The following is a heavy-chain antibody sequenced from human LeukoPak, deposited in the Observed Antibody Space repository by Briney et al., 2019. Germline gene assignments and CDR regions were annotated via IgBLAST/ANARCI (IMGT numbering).Heavy chain of an antibody. CDR2: TSHSSIYI. Sequence: GGSLRLSCAASGFTFSTFGFNWVRQAPGKGLEWVSSTSHSSIYISYADSVKGRFTISRYNARNSLYLQMDSLRVEDTAVYYCARGYYYDSSVAYWGQGTLVTVSS. J-gene: IGHJ4*02. V-gene: IGHV3-21*01. D-gene: IGHD3-22*01. CDR3: ARGYYYDSSVAY. CDR1: GFTFSTFG.